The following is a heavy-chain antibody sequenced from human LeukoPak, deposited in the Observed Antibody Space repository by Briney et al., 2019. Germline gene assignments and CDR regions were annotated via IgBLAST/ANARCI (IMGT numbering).Heavy chain of an antibody. CDR1: GFTFSSYS. CDR2: ISSSSYV. Sequence: PGGSLRLSCAASGFTFSSYSMNWVRQAPGKGLEWVSSISSSSYVYYADSVKGRFTISRDNAKNSLYLQMNSLRAEDTAVYYCARETVRDGYLDYWGQGTLVTVSS. J-gene: IGHJ4*02. D-gene: IGHD5-24*01. V-gene: IGHV3-21*01. CDR3: ARETVRDGYLDY.